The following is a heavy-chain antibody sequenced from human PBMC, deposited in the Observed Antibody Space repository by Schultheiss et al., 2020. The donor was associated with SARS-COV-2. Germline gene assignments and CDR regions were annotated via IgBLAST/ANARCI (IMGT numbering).Heavy chain of an antibody. CDR2: INHSGST. Sequence: SETLSLTCAVYGGSFSGYYWSWIRQPPGKGLEWIGEINHSGSTYYNPSLKSRVTISVDRSKNQFSLKLSSVTAADTAVYYCASTLYCGGDCIPFALDYWGQGTLVTVSS. V-gene: IGHV4-34*01. D-gene: IGHD2-21*01. CDR3: ASTLYCGGDCIPFALDY. J-gene: IGHJ4*02. CDR1: GGSFSGYY.